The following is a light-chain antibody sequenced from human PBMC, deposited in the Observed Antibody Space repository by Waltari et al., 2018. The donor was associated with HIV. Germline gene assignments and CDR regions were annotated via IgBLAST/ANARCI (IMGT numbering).Light chain of an antibody. CDR2: GAS. CDR1: QSVRDN. Sequence: EIVMTQSPATLSVSPGERATLSCRASQSVRDNLAWYQQKPGQAPRLLIYGASTRAIGIPVRFSGSGSGTEFTLTISSLQSEDFAVYYCQQYGSSPTFGQGTKVEIK. J-gene: IGKJ1*01. V-gene: IGKV3-15*01. CDR3: QQYGSSPT.